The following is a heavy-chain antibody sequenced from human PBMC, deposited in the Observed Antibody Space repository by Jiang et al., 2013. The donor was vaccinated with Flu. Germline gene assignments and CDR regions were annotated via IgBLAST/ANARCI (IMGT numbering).Heavy chain of an antibody. CDR2: IYSGGGT. J-gene: IGHJ4*02. CDR1: GFTVSNNY. D-gene: IGHD2-21*02. Sequence: VQLVEVWGRPWSRPGGSLRLSRAASGFTVSNNYMTWVRQAPGKGLELVSLIYSGGGTYYADSVRGRFTISRDSSKNTVYLQMDNLRAEDTAVYYCARNVVVTPLGYWGLGTLVTVSS. V-gene: IGHV3-66*01. CDR3: ARNVVVTPLGY.